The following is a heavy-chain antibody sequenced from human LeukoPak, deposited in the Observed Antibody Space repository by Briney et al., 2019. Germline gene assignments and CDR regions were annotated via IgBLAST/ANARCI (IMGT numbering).Heavy chain of an antibody. Sequence: SETLSLTCAVYGGSFSGYYWNWIRQPPGKGLEWIGEINHSGSTNYNPSLKSRVTISVDTSKNQFSLKLSSVTAADTAVYYCARRGDYETLDFDYWGQGTLVTVSS. CDR1: GGSFSGYY. V-gene: IGHV4-34*01. J-gene: IGHJ4*02. CDR3: ARRGDYETLDFDY. D-gene: IGHD4-17*01. CDR2: INHSGST.